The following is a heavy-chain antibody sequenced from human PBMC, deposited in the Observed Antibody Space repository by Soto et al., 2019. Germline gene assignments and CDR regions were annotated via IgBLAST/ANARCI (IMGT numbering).Heavy chain of an antibody. CDR1: GYSFTTYG. Sequence: QVQLVQSRGEVKKPGASVKVSCKTSGYSFTTYGISWVRQAPGQGLEWMGWISGYNGNTNYAQNLQGRVTMTTDTSTSTAYMEPRSLRSDDTAVYYCAREGPALYYYYGMDVWGEGSTVTVSS. J-gene: IGHJ6*04. CDR3: AREGPALYYYYGMDV. CDR2: ISGYNGNT. V-gene: IGHV1-18*01.